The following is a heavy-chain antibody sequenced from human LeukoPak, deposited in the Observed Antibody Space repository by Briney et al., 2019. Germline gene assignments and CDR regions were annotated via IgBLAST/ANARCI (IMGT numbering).Heavy chain of an antibody. CDR3: ARSDQDRSGGSDY. CDR1: GESFSSYY. D-gene: IGHD1-26*01. V-gene: IGHV4-34*01. CDR2: INHSGST. Sequence: SESMSLTCAVYGESFSSYYWSWMRQPPGKGLEWIGEINHSGSTNYNPSLKSRVTISVDTSKNQFSLKLSSVTAADTAVYYCARSDQDRSGGSDYWGQGTLVTVSS. J-gene: IGHJ4*02.